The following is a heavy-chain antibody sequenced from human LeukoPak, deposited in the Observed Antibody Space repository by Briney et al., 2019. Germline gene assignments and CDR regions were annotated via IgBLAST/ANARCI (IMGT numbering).Heavy chain of an antibody. CDR2: INHSGST. J-gene: IGHJ6*02. Sequence: SETLSLTCAVYGGSFSGYYWSWIRQPPGKGLEWIGEINHSGSTNYNPSLKSRVTISVDTSKSQFSLKLSSVTAADTAVYYCARERIQLWFSPSYGMDVWGQGTTVTVSS. D-gene: IGHD5-18*01. CDR1: GGSFSGYY. CDR3: ARERIQLWFSPSYGMDV. V-gene: IGHV4-34*01.